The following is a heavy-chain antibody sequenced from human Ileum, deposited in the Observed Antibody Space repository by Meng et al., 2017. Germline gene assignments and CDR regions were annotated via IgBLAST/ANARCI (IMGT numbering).Heavy chain of an antibody. J-gene: IGHJ5*02. V-gene: IGHV1-8*01. CDR3: ARVVSSGTFGDWFDP. CDR2: MSPNSGNT. D-gene: IGHD3-10*01. Sequence: QVQLVQPEAEVRKPGASVKFSCRASWYTFTSYDIHWVRQAPGQGLEWMGWMSPNSGNTGHSQNFQGRVTLTRSTPLRTVYMELSSLQSEDTAVYYCARVVSSGTFGDWFDPWGQGTLVTVSS. CDR1: WYTFTSYD.